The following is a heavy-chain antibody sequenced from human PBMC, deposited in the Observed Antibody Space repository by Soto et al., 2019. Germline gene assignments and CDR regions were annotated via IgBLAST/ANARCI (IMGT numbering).Heavy chain of an antibody. D-gene: IGHD3-22*01. Sequence: ASVTVSCKASGYTFTGYYMHWVRQAPGQGLEWMGWINPNSRGTNYAQKFQGWVTMTRDTSISTAYMELSRLRSDDTAVYYCARDSLETYYYDSSGYYELDYWGQGTLVTVSS. V-gene: IGHV1-2*04. CDR3: ARDSLETYYYDSSGYYELDY. J-gene: IGHJ4*02. CDR2: INPNSRGT. CDR1: GYTFTGYY.